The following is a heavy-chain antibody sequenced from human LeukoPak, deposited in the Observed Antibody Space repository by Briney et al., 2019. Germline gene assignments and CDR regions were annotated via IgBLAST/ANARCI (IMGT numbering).Heavy chain of an antibody. J-gene: IGHJ4*02. D-gene: IGHD2-15*01. Sequence: ASVKVSCKASGYTLTGYYMHWVRQAPGQGLEWMGWINPNSGGTSFAQKFQGRATMTRDTSISTAYMELSSLRSDDTAVYYCARVGFCSGGICPYYFDYWGQGTLVSVSS. CDR3: ARVGFCSGGICPYYFDY. CDR2: INPNSGGT. V-gene: IGHV1-2*02. CDR1: GYTLTGYY.